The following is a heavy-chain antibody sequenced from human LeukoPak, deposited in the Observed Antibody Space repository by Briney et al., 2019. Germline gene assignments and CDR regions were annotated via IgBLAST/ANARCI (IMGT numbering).Heavy chain of an antibody. D-gene: IGHD6-25*01. CDR3: ARDGQRAVYYFAY. CDR1: GFTFSSYS. J-gene: IGHJ4*02. Sequence: GGSLRLSCAASGFTFSSYSMNWVRQAPGKGLEWVSSISSSSSYIYYADSVKGRFTISRDNAKNSLYLQMNSLGAEDTAVYYCARDGQRAVYYFAYGGQGTLVTVPS. CDR2: ISSSSSYI. V-gene: IGHV3-21*01.